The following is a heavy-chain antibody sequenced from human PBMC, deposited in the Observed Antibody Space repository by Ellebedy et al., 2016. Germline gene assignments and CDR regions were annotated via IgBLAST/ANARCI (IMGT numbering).Heavy chain of an antibody. CDR1: GFTFSNVW. J-gene: IGHJ4*02. Sequence: GGSLRLSCAASGFTFSNVWMSWVRQAPGKGLEWVGRIRRKTDGGTTDYAAPVKGRFTISRDDSRNTLYLQMNSLKTEDTAVYYCMTDYSNEGYWGQGTLVTVSS. V-gene: IGHV3-15*01. D-gene: IGHD4-11*01. CDR3: MTDYSNEGY. CDR2: IRRKTDGGTT.